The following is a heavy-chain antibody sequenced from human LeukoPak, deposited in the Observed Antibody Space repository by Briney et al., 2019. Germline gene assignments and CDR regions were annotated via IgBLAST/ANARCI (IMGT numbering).Heavy chain of an antibody. V-gene: IGHV4-59*08. D-gene: IGHD3-16*01. CDR3: AFGGLDIGDAFDI. J-gene: IGHJ3*02. CDR2: IYYSGST. CDR1: GGSISSYY. Sequence: SETLSLTCTVSGGSISSYYWSWIRQPPGKGLEWIGYIYYSGSTNYNPSLKSRVTISVDTSKNQFSLKLSSVTAADTAVYYCAFGGLDIGDAFDIWGQGTMVTVSS.